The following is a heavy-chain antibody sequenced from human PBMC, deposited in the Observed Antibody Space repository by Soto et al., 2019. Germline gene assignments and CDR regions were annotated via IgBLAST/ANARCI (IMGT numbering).Heavy chain of an antibody. V-gene: IGHV4-59*01. CDR3: ARDSRCCGMDV. CDR2: IFYSGNT. J-gene: IGHJ6*01. CDR1: GGSMRSYY. Sequence: SETLSLTCNVAGGSMRSYYSTWLRQSPGKGLEWIGNIFYSGNTNLNPSLRSRLSMSVDTSKNKFSRMLKSVTAADTAVYYCARDSRCCGMDVWGQAPMVTVS.